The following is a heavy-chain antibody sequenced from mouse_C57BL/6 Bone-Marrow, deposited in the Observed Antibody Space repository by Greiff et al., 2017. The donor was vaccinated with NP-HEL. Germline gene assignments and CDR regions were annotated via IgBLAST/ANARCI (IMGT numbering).Heavy chain of an antibody. J-gene: IGHJ1*03. CDR1: GYAFSSSW. CDR3: ARKDSNYGGYWYFDV. D-gene: IGHD2-5*01. V-gene: IGHV1-82*01. CDR2: IYPGDGDT. Sequence: QVQLQQSGPELVKPGASVKISCKASGYAFSSSWMNWVKQRPGKGLEWIGRIYPGDGDTIYNGKFKGKATLTADKSSSTAYMPLSSLTSEDSAVYVCARKDSNYGGYWYFDVWGTGTTVTVSS.